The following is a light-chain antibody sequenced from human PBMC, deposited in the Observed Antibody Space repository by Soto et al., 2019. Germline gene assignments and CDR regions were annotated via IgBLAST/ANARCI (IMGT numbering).Light chain of an antibody. Sequence: ENVLTQSPATLSLSPGEGATLSCRASQSINTYLACYQQKPGQAPRLLIYDASKRATGIPARFSGSGSGTNFTLTISSLEPEDFAVYYCQQRCSWQVTFGQGTRLEIK. CDR1: QSINTY. J-gene: IGKJ5*01. CDR3: QQRCSWQVT. CDR2: DAS. V-gene: IGKV3D-11*02.